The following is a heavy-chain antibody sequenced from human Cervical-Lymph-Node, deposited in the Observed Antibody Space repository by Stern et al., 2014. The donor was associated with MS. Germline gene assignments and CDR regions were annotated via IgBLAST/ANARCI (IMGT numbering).Heavy chain of an antibody. CDR2: IIPMFVTT. CDR3: ARDNDDNGMDV. D-gene: IGHD1-1*01. CDR1: GDTFINFG. J-gene: IGHJ6*02. Sequence: QMQLVQSGAEAKKPGSSVKVSCTASGDTFINFGISWGRQAPGQGLEWMGGIIPMFVTTEYVQKFQGRVSISADESATTVYMELSSLRSEDTAVYYCARDNDDNGMDVWGQGTTVTVSS. V-gene: IGHV1-69*01.